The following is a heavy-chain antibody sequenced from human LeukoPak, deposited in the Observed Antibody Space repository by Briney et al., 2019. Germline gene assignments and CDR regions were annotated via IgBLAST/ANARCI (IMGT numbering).Heavy chain of an antibody. CDR3: AKGGDILTGYYLYWYFDL. Sequence: GGSLRLSCAASGFTFSAYAMSWVRQAPGKGRECVSAISRSGSSTDYADSVKGRFTISRDNSKNTLYLQNNSLRPEDTAVYYCAKGGDILTGYYLYWYFDLWGRGTLVTVSS. V-gene: IGHV3-23*01. CDR1: GFTFSAYA. CDR2: ISRSGSST. J-gene: IGHJ2*01. D-gene: IGHD3-9*01.